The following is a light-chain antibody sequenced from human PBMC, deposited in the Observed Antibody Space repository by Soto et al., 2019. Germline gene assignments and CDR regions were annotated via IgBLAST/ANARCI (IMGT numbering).Light chain of an antibody. V-gene: IGLV2-8*01. CDR3: SSYAGGSNV. Sequence: QSALTQPPSASGSPGQSVAISCTGTSSDVGGYNYVSWYQQLPGKAPKLMIYEVNKRPSGVPDRFSGSKSGTTASLTVSGLQAEDEADYYCSSYAGGSNVFGAGTKVTVL. CDR1: SSDVGGYNY. J-gene: IGLJ1*01. CDR2: EVN.